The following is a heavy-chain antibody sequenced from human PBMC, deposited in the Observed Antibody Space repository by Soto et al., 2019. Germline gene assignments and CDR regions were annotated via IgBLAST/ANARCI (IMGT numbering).Heavy chain of an antibody. J-gene: IGHJ4*02. Sequence: QVQLVQSGAEVKKPGASMKVSCKTSGYTFTSYAMHWVRQAPGQRLEWMGWINAGNGNTKYSQKFQGRVTITRDTSASTAYIELSSLRSEDTAVYYCARVRAVTTIRGYDYWGQGTLVTVSS. D-gene: IGHD4-17*01. CDR3: ARVRAVTTIRGYDY. CDR2: INAGNGNT. V-gene: IGHV1-3*01. CDR1: GYTFTSYA.